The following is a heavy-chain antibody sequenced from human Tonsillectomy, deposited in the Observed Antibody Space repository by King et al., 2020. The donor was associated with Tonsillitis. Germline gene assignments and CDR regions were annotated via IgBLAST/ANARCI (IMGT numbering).Heavy chain of an antibody. Sequence: EVQLVESGGDLVKPGGSLRLSCAASGFTFSSAWLSWVRQAPGKGLEWVGRIKNKAAGESSDYSATVKGRFTISRDKSNSILYLQMNSLKTEDTSVYYCTSRHKPVDGDDWGQGTLVTVSS. D-gene: IGHD5-24*01. J-gene: IGHJ4*02. CDR2: IKNKAAGESS. CDR3: TSRHKPVDGDD. V-gene: IGHV3-15*01. CDR1: GFTFSSAW.